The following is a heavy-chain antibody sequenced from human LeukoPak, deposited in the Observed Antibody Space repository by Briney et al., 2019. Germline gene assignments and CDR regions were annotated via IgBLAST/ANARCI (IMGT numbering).Heavy chain of an antibody. CDR3: ASTPSSGGRY. Sequence: GASVKVSCKASGYTFTGYYMHWVRQAPGQGLEWMGGIIPIFGTANYAQKFQGRVTITADESTSTAYMELSSLRSEDTAVYYCASTPSSGGRYWGQGTLVTVSS. CDR1: GYTFTGYY. V-gene: IGHV1-69*13. CDR2: IIPIFGTA. J-gene: IGHJ4*02. D-gene: IGHD6-19*01.